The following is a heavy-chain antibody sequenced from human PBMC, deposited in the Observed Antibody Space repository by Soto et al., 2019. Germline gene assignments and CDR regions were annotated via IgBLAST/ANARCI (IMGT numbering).Heavy chain of an antibody. V-gene: IGHV3-30*03. CDR2: VTHA. D-gene: IGHD5-18*01. Sequence: GGSLRLSCVASGFTFSSCAMHWVRQVPGKGLEWLAVVTHADSVKGRFSISRDNSKNTLYLQMNSLRAEDTAVYYCASLDTARIQIAGYWGQGIQVTVSS. CDR3: ASLDTARIQIAGY. J-gene: IGHJ4*02. CDR1: GFTFSSCA.